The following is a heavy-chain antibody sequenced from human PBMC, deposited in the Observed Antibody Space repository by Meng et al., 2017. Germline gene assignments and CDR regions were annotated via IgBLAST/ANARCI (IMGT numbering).Heavy chain of an antibody. CDR3: ARDDGISAAGKLFCDY. J-gene: IGHJ4*02. V-gene: IGHV1-2*06. CDR2: INPKSGDT. Sequence: ASVKVSCKASGYTFPDYWLHWVRRAPGQGLEWMGRINPKSGDTHYAQRLQGRVTMTRNTSISTAYMELSGLRSDDTAMYYFARDDGISAAGKLFCDYWGQGTLVTVSS. D-gene: IGHD6-13*01. CDR1: GYTFPDYW.